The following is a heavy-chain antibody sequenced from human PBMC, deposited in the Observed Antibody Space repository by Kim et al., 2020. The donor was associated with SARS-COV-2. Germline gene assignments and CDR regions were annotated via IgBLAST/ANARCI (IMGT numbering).Heavy chain of an antibody. V-gene: IGHV3-53*01. D-gene: IGHD1-26*01. CDR2: T. Sequence: TYLAESVTGRCTISRDIPKDTVYLQMNGLRADDTAVYYCSRSTVGAYFDYWGQGSLVSVSS. J-gene: IGHJ4*02. CDR3: SRSTVGAYFDY.